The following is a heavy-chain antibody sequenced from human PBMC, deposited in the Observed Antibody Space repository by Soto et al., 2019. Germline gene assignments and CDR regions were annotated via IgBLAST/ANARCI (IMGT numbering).Heavy chain of an antibody. CDR3: ARDRVESGYPEYFQH. D-gene: IGHD3-22*01. CDR1: GFTVSSNY. Sequence: EVQLVESGGGLIQPGGSLRLSCAASGFTVSSNYMSWVRQAPGKGLEWVSVIYSGGSTYYADSVKGRFTISRDNSKNTLYLQMNSLRAEDTAVYYCARDRVESGYPEYFQHCGLGTLVTVSS. J-gene: IGHJ1*01. V-gene: IGHV3-53*01. CDR2: IYSGGST.